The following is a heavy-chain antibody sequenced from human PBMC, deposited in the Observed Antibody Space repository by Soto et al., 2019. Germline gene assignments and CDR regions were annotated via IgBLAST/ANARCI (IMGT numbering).Heavy chain of an antibody. CDR3: ARDATAYYYYYMDV. CDR2: ISSSSSTI. V-gene: IGHV3-48*01. Sequence: ESGGGLVQPGGSLRLSCAASGFTFSSYSMNWVRQAPGKGLEWVSYISSSSSTIYYADSVKGRFTISRDNAKNSLYLQMNSLRAEDTAVYYCARDATAYYYYYMDVWGKGTTVTVSS. CDR1: GFTFSSYS. J-gene: IGHJ6*03. D-gene: IGHD5-18*01.